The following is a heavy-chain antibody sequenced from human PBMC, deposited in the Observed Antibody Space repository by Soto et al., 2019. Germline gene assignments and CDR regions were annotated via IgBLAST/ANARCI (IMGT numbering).Heavy chain of an antibody. CDR3: AKGDCSSTSCVSHFDY. CDR2: ISYDGSNK. D-gene: IGHD2-2*01. Sequence: QVQLVESGGGVVQPGRSLRLSCAASGFTFSSYGMHWVRQAPGKGLEWVAVISYDGSNKYYADSVKGRFTISRDNSKNTLDLQMNSLRAEDTAVYYWAKGDCSSTSCVSHFDYWGQGTLVTVSS. CDR1: GFTFSSYG. V-gene: IGHV3-30*18. J-gene: IGHJ4*02.